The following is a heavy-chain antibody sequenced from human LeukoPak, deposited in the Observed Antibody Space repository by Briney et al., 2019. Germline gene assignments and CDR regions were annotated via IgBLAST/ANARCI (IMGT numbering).Heavy chain of an antibody. CDR3: ARAGYDILTLAPDPANDY. Sequence: ASVTVSCKASGYTFTRYGISWVRQAPGQGLEWMGWISAYNGNTNYTPKLQGRVTMTTDTSTTTAYMELRSLRSDDTAVYYCARAGYDILTLAPDPANDYWGQGTLVTVSS. CDR2: ISAYNGNT. J-gene: IGHJ4*02. D-gene: IGHD3-9*01. CDR1: GYTFTRYG. V-gene: IGHV1-18*01.